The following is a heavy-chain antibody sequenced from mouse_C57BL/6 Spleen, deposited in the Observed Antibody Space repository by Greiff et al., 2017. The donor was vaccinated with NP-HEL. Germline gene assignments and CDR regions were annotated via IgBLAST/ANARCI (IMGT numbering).Heavy chain of an antibody. CDR3: ARPDFTTVVEAPPPFAY. Sequence: VQLQRSGAELVRPGTSVKVSCKASGYAFTNYLIEWVKQRPGQGLEWIGVINPGSGGTNYNEKFKGKATLTADKSSSTAYMQLSSLTSEDSAVYFCARPDFTTVVEAPPPFAYWGQGTLVTVSA. CDR2: INPGSGGT. J-gene: IGHJ3*01. CDR1: GYAFTNYL. V-gene: IGHV1-54*01. D-gene: IGHD1-1*01.